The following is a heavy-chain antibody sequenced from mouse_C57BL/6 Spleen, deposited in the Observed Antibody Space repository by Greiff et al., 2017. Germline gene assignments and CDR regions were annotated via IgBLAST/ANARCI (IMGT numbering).Heavy chain of an antibody. J-gene: IGHJ1*03. CDR2: ISYDGSN. D-gene: IGHD1-1*01. CDR3: ARDLNYYGSSYGYFDV. CDR1: GYSITSGYY. Sequence: ESGPGLVKPSQSLSLTCSVTGYSITSGYYWNWIRQFQGNKREWMGYISYDGSNNYNPTLKNRISITRDTSKNKFFLKLNSVTTEDTATYYCARDLNYYGSSYGYFDVWGTGTTVTVSS. V-gene: IGHV3-6*01.